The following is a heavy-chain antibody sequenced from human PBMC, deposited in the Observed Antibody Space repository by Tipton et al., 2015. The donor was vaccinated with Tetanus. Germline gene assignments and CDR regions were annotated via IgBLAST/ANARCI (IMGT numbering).Heavy chain of an antibody. CDR1: GFTFSNHW. Sequence: QLVQSGGGLVQPGGSLRLSCAASGFTFSNHWMTWVRQAPGKGLEWVANINQDGSKKYYVDSMKGRFTFSRDNAKNSLYLQVNSLRVEDTAVYYCARAISPRWGKHDAFDIWGQGTTVAVSS. V-gene: IGHV3-7*01. CDR2: INQDGSKK. D-gene: IGHD3-16*01. J-gene: IGHJ3*02. CDR3: ARAISPRWGKHDAFDI.